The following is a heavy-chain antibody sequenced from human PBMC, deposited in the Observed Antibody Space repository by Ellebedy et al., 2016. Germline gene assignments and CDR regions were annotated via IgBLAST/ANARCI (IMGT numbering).Heavy chain of an antibody. V-gene: IGHV1-8*02. CDR3: TRGFGNY. J-gene: IGHJ4*02. CDR2: TTPNSGKR. CDR1: GYTFTSYH. Sequence: ASVKVSXXASGYTFTSYHMHWIRQAPGQGLEWMGWTTPNSGKRGYAQKFQGRVTMTTNTSINTAYMELSSLRSEDTAVYYCTRGFGNYWGQGTLVTVSS. D-gene: IGHD3-10*01.